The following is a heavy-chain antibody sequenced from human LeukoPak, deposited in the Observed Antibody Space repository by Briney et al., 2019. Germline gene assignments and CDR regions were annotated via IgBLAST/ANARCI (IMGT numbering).Heavy chain of an antibody. J-gene: IGHJ4*02. Sequence: GSLRLSCAASGFTFSSYAMHWVRQAPGKGLEWVAVISYDGSNKYYADSVKGRFTISRDNSKNTLYLQMNSLRAEDTAIYYCAKSRGIYDNSGWRTFDYWGQGTLVTVSS. CDR3: AKSRGIYDNSGWRTFDY. V-gene: IGHV3-30-3*02. CDR1: GFTFSSYA. CDR2: ISYDGSNK. D-gene: IGHD6-19*01.